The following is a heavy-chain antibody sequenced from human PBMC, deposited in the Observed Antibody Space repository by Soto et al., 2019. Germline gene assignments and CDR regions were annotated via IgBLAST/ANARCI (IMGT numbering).Heavy chain of an antibody. V-gene: IGHV3-7*05. D-gene: IGHD3-10*01. CDR3: ARAGGARVPDTRPNDY. CDR1: GFTFSNYW. Sequence: EVQLVESGGGLVQSGGSLRLSCAASGFTFSNYWMSWVRQAPGKGLEWVANVKHDGSEEYYVDSVKGRFTLSRVNAKNSLYLQMNSLRVEDTAVYYCARAGGARVPDTRPNDYWGQGTLVTVSS. J-gene: IGHJ4*02. CDR2: VKHDGSEE.